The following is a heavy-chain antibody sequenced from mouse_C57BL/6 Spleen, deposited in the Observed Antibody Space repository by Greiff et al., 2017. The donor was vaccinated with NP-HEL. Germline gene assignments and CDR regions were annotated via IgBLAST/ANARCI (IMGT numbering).Heavy chain of an antibody. CDR2: IYPGSGNT. Sequence: VQLQQSGAELVRPGASVKLSCKASGYTFTDYYINWVKQRPGQGLEWIARIYPGSGNTYYNEKFKGKATLTAEKSSSTAYMQLSSLTSEDSAVYFCARGRGSSYGDWYFDVWGTGTTVTVSS. CDR1: GYTFTDYY. V-gene: IGHV1-76*01. J-gene: IGHJ1*03. D-gene: IGHD1-1*01. CDR3: ARGRGSSYGDWYFDV.